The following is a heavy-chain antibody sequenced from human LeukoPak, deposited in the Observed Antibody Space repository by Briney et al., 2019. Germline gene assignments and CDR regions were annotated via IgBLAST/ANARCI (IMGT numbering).Heavy chain of an antibody. V-gene: IGHV1-2*02. D-gene: IGHD3-10*01. CDR2: INPNSGGT. Sequence: ASVKVSCKASGYTFTGYYMHWVRQAPGQGLEWMGWINPNSGGTNYAQKFQGRVTMTRDTSISTAYMELSRLRSEDTAVYYCARGSSVPYYYYMDVWGKGTTVTVSS. CDR3: ARGSSVPYYYYMDV. J-gene: IGHJ6*03. CDR1: GYTFTGYY.